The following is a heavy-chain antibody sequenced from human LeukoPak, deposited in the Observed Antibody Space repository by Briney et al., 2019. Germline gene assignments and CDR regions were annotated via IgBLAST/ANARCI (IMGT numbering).Heavy chain of an antibody. D-gene: IGHD6-13*01. CDR2: IYYSGST. J-gene: IGHJ4*02. V-gene: IGHV4-59*08. CDR1: GGSIGSYY. Sequence: SETLSLTCTVSGGSIGSYYWSWIRQPPGKGLEWIGYIYYSGSTNYNPSLKSRVTISVDTSKNQFSLKLSSVTAADTAVYYCARHTGSSWYVYFDYWGQGTPVTVSS. CDR3: ARHTGSSWYVYFDY.